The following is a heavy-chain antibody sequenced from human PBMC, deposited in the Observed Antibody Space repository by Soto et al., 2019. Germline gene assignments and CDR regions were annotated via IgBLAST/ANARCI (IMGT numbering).Heavy chain of an antibody. CDR1: GGSFSGYY. J-gene: IGHJ5*02. Sequence: SETLSLTCAVYGGSFSGYYWSWIRQPPGKGLEWIGEINHSGSTNYNPSLKSRVTISVDTSKNQFSLKLSSVTAADTAVYYCASTSITMVRGVYWFDPWGQGTLVTVSS. V-gene: IGHV4-34*01. D-gene: IGHD3-10*01. CDR3: ASTSITMVRGVYWFDP. CDR2: INHSGST.